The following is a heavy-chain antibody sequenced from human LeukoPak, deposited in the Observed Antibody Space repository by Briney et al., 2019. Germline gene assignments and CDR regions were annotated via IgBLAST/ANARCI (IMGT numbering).Heavy chain of an antibody. CDR2: LWYDGNNR. CDR1: GFTFSSYD. Sequence: QPGGSLRLSCAASGFTFSSYDMHWVRQAPGKGLEWVAVLWYDGNNRYYADSVKGRFTISRDNSKNTLYLQMNSLRAEDTAVYYCARESAAGTCDYWGQGTLVTVSS. D-gene: IGHD6-13*01. J-gene: IGHJ4*02. CDR3: ARESAAGTCDY. V-gene: IGHV3-33*01.